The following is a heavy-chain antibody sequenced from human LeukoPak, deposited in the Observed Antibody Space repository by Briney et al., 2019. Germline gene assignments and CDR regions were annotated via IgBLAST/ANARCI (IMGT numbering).Heavy chain of an antibody. D-gene: IGHD1-26*01. J-gene: IGHJ4*02. CDR1: GFTFNNYA. CDR2: ISIRGVNP. V-gene: IGHV3-23*01. CDR3: ARGQIPSGELLRFDC. Sequence: GGSLRLSCVVSGFTFNNYAMSWVRQAPGKGLEWVSSISIRGVNPTYADSVKGRFTTSRDNSKNALYLQMSSLRADDTAIYYCARGQIPSGELLRFDCWGQGTLVIVSS.